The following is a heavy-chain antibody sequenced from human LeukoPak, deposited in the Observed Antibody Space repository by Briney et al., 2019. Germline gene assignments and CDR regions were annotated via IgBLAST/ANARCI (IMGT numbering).Heavy chain of an antibody. J-gene: IGHJ4*02. V-gene: IGHV3-69-1*01. CDR2: ISSSSYI. Sequence: AGGSLRLSCAASGFIVSNNYMSWVRQAPGKGLEWVSSISSSSYIYYPDSMQGRFTISRDDAKNSLYLQMNSLRAEDTAVYYCARFRDGYNSPFDYWGQGILVTVSS. CDR3: ARFRDGYNSPFDY. CDR1: GFIVSNNY. D-gene: IGHD5-24*01.